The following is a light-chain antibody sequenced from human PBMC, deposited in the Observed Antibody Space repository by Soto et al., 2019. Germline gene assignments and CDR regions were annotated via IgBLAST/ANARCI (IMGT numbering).Light chain of an antibody. CDR3: QQRTSWPPFT. Sequence: EIVLTQSPATLSLSPGDRATLSCRASQSLSSHLAWYQQKPGQAPRLLIYDASNRATGIPARFSGSGSGTDFTLTISSLEPEDFAVYYCQQRTSWPPFTFGPGTKVDIK. CDR1: QSLSSH. CDR2: DAS. V-gene: IGKV3-11*01. J-gene: IGKJ3*01.